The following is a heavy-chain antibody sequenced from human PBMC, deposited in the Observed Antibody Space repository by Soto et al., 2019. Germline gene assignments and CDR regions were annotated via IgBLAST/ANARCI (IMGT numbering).Heavy chain of an antibody. Sequence: EVPLLESGGGLVPPGGSLSLSCAASGFPFRSYAMSWVRQAPGKGLEWVSAIRGRGGSTYYADSVKGRFTISRDNSKNTLELQMNSLRAEDTAVYYCAKDLIAVAGTYFDYWGQGTLVTVSS. CDR3: AKDLIAVAGTYFDY. V-gene: IGHV3-23*01. CDR1: GFPFRSYA. D-gene: IGHD6-19*01. J-gene: IGHJ4*02. CDR2: IRGRGGST.